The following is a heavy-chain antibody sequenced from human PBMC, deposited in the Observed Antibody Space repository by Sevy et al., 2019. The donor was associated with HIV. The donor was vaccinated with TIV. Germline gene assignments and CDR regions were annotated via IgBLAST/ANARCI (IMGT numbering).Heavy chain of an antibody. Sequence: GGSLRLSCAASGFTFSSYGMHWVRQAPGKGLEWVAVIWYDGSNKYYADSVKGRFPISRDNSKNTLYLQMNSLRAEDTAVYYCARDESSWLASNMDVWGQGTTVTVSS. D-gene: IGHD6-19*01. J-gene: IGHJ6*02. CDR1: GFTFSSYG. V-gene: IGHV3-33*01. CDR2: IWYDGSNK. CDR3: ARDESSWLASNMDV.